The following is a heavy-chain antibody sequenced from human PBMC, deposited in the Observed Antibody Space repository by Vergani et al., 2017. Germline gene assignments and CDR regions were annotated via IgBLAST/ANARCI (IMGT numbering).Heavy chain of an antibody. J-gene: IGHJ6*03. CDR3: VYRKTEGGTTGCFYPFYYYCYMDV. V-gene: IGHV2-5*04. D-gene: IGHD1-7*01. Sequence: QITLKESGPTLVKPTQTLTLTCTFSGFSLNTRGVSVAWIRQPPGKALDWLALIYWNDDQHYSPSLNNRVTITKDTSKNQVVLTMTNMDYVDTGTYYCVYRKTEGGTTGCFYPFYYYCYMDVWGKGTTVTVSS. CDR2: IYWNDDQ. CDR1: GFSLNTRGVS.